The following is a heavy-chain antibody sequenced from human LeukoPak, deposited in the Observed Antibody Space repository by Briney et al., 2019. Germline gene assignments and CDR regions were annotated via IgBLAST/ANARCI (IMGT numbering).Heavy chain of an antibody. CDR2: IYYSGST. V-gene: IGHV4-39*01. CDR3: ARLTSSGWQDY. Sequence: SETLSLTCTVSGGSISSSSYYWGWIRQPPGKGLEWIGSIYYSGSTYYNPSLKSRVTISVDTSKNQFSLKLSSVTAADTAVYYRARLTSSGWQDYWGQGTLVTVSS. CDR1: GGSISSSSYY. D-gene: IGHD6-19*01. J-gene: IGHJ4*02.